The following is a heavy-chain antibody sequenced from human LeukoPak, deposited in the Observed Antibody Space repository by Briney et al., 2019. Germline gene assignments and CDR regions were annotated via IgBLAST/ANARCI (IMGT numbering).Heavy chain of an antibody. D-gene: IGHD2-2*02. CDR3: ARARCSSTSCHSTSVGGNYWPHDY. V-gene: IGHV1-46*01. Sequence: ASVKVSCKASGYTFTSYYMHWVRQAPGQGLEWMGIINPSGGSTSYAQKFQGRVTITADESTSTAYMELSSLRSEDTAVYYCARARCSSTSCHSTSVGGNYWPHDYWGQGTLVTVSS. CDR2: INPSGGST. CDR1: GYTFTSYY. J-gene: IGHJ4*02.